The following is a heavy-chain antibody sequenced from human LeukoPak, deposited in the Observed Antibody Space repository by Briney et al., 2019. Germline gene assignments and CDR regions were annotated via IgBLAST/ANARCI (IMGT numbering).Heavy chain of an antibody. Sequence: ASVKVSCKASGYRFMSYAINWVRQAPGQGLECMGWISAYNGKTHYAQKFQGRVIMTRDTSTDTAYMELRSLTSDETAVYFCARGGSYGYPGDFWGQGTLVTVSS. CDR2: ISAYNGKT. D-gene: IGHD3-16*01. CDR1: GYRFMSYA. J-gene: IGHJ4*02. CDR3: ARGGSYGYPGDF. V-gene: IGHV1-18*01.